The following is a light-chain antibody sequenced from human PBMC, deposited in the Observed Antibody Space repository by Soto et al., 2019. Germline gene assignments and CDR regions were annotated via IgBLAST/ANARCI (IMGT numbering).Light chain of an antibody. CDR2: DVS. J-gene: IGLJ2*01. CDR3: SSFAGGNNLL. V-gene: IGLV2-8*01. Sequence: QSVLTQPPSASGSPGQSVTISCTGTSSDVGGYNFVSWYQQHPGKAPKLLIYDVSKRPSGVPDRFSGSKSDNTASLTVSGLQAEDEADYYCSSFAGGNNLLFGGGTKLTVL. CDR1: SSDVGGYNF.